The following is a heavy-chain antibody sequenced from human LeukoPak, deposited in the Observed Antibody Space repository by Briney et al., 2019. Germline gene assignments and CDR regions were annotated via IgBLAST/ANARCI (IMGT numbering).Heavy chain of an antibody. CDR3: ARKGAGAGGFDAPLDY. V-gene: IGHV3-30*03. Sequence: GTSLRLSCAASGFTFTSYGMHWVRQAPGEGLESVAVTSYDGSNKYYTDSVKGRFTISRDNSKNTLYLQMDFLRPEDTAVYYCARKGAGAGGFDAPLDYWGQGTLVTVSS. J-gene: IGHJ4*02. CDR1: GFTFTSYG. CDR2: TSYDGSNK. D-gene: IGHD3-10*01.